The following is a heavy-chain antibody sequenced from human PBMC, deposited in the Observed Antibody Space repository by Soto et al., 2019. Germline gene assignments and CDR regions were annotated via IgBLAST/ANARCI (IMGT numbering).Heavy chain of an antibody. CDR3: PQDYHDAAADN. J-gene: IGHJ4*02. D-gene: IGHD2-2*01. V-gene: IGHV3-74*01. CDR2: IRGDGSQT. Sequence: VGSLRLPCAASGFSFSSTCIHWVLQAPGKGLVWLSRIRGDGSQTNYADSVKGRFTVSRDNARNTLYLQMNSLTAEDTAFYYCPQDYHDAAADNWGQGTLVT. CDR1: GFSFSSTC.